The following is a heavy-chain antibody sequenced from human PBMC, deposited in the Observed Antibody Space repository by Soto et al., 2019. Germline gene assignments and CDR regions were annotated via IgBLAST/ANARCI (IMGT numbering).Heavy chain of an antibody. J-gene: IGHJ6*02. Sequence: ASVKVSCKDSGYTFTSYGIRWVRQAPGQGLEWIGWIIAYNGNTNYAQKLQERVTMTRDMSTSTAYMELRSLRSEDTAVYYCAAGRTGGSYYGMDVWGQGTTVTVSS. D-gene: IGHD2-2*01. CDR3: AAGRTGGSYYGMDV. V-gene: IGHV1-18*01. CDR2: IIAYNGNT. CDR1: GYTFTSYG.